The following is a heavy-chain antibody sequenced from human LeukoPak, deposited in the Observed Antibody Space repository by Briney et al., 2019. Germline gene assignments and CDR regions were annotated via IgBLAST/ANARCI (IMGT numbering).Heavy chain of an antibody. CDR3: ARDSEPTYYDILTGQRGGNRLFDY. J-gene: IGHJ4*02. D-gene: IGHD3-9*01. Sequence: GGSLRLSCAASGFTFGPYTMNWVRQAPGKGLEWVSSISSSSSYIYYADSVKGRFTISRDNAKNSLYLQMNSLRAEDTAVYYCARDSEPTYYDILTGQRGGNRLFDYWGQGTLVTVSS. CDR2: ISSSSSYI. CDR1: GFTFGPYT. V-gene: IGHV3-21*01.